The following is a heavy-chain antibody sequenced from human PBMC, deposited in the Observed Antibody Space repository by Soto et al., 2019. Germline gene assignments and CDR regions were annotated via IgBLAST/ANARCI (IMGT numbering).Heavy chain of an antibody. CDR2: ISSSSSYI. Sequence: GGSLRLSCAASGVTFISYSMNWVRQAPGKGLEWVSSISSSSSYIYYADSVKGRFTISRDNAKNSLYLQMNSLRAEDTAVYYCARDYYYDSSGYYAGFDYWGQGTLLTVSS. CDR3: ARDYYYDSSGYYAGFDY. CDR1: GVTFISYS. J-gene: IGHJ4*02. V-gene: IGHV3-21*01. D-gene: IGHD3-22*01.